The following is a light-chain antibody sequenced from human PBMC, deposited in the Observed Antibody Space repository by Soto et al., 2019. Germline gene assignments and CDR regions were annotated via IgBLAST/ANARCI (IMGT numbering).Light chain of an antibody. V-gene: IGKV3-15*01. CDR1: QSVSSN. Sequence: EIVMTQSPATLSVSPGERATLSCRASQSVSSNLAWYQQKPGQAPRLLIYGASTRAPGIPARFSGSGSGTEFTLNISSLQSEDFAVYYCQQYNNWPPYTFGQGTKLEIK. CDR3: QQYNNWPPYT. J-gene: IGKJ2*01. CDR2: GAS.